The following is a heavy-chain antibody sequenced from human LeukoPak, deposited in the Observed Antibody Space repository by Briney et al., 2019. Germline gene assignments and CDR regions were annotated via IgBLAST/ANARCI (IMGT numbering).Heavy chain of an antibody. D-gene: IGHD5-12*01. J-gene: IGHJ4*02. CDR1: GYGFSSYW. CDR3: ARRESGYDTRSLDY. Sequence: GESLKSSCKGPGYGFSSYWIGWVRRMPGKGPEGMGIIYPGDSDTRYSTSFQGQVTISADRSISTAYLQWSSLKASDTAMYYCARRESGYDTRSLDYWGQGTLVTVSS. CDR2: IYPGDSDT. V-gene: IGHV5-51*01.